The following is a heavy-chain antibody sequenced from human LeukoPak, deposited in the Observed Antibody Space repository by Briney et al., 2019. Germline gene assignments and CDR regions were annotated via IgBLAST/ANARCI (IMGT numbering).Heavy chain of an antibody. CDR1: GGSLSSGGYS. CDR2: IYHSGST. Sequence: SQTLSLTCAVSGGSLSSGGYSWSWVRQPPGTGLEWIGYIYHSGSTYYNPSLKSRVTISVDRSKNQFSLKLSSVTAADTAVYYCARTYYYDSSGYYYHPYWYFDLWGRGTLVTVSS. CDR3: ARTYYYDSSGYYYHPYWYFDL. V-gene: IGHV4-30-2*01. J-gene: IGHJ2*01. D-gene: IGHD3-22*01.